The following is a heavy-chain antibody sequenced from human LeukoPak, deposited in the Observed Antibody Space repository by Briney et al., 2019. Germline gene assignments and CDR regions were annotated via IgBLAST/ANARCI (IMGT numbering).Heavy chain of an antibody. V-gene: IGHV4-59*08. D-gene: IGHD6-19*01. Sequence: PSETLSLTCTVSGGSISSYYWSWIGQPPGKGLEWIGYIYYSGSTNYNPSLKSRVTISVDTSKNQFSLKLSSVTAADTAVYYCARLINPEPGIAVAGTRWFDPWGQGTLVTVSS. J-gene: IGHJ5*02. CDR3: ARLINPEPGIAVAGTRWFDP. CDR1: GGSISSYY. CDR2: IYYSGST.